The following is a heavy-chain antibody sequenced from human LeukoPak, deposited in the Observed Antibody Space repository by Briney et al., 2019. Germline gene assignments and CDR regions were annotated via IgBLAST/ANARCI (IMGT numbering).Heavy chain of an antibody. D-gene: IGHD5-18*01. CDR2: IRYDGSNK. CDR3: AKDLVDTAMVYYYYYYMDV. CDR1: GFTFSSYG. V-gene: IGHV3-30*02. Sequence: HPGGSLRLSCAASGFTFSSYGMHWVRQAPGKGLEWVAFIRYDGSNKYYADSVKGRFTISRDNSKNTLYLQMNSLRAEDTAVYYCAKDLVDTAMVYYYYYYMDVWGKGTTVTVSS. J-gene: IGHJ6*03.